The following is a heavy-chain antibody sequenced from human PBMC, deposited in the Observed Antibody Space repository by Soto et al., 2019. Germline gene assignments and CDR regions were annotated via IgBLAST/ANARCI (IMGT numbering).Heavy chain of an antibody. CDR2: ISYGGGTT. D-gene: IGHD3-22*01. Sequence: PGGSLRLSCAASEFTFINYAMSWVLQAPGKGLEWVSAISYGGGTTYYADSVKGRFTISRDNSKNTLYLQMNSLRAEGTTVYYCAKNPGYYYDSTGYHFDYWGQGTLVTVSS. CDR3: AKNPGYYYDSTGYHFDY. CDR1: EFTFINYA. J-gene: IGHJ4*02. V-gene: IGHV3-23*01.